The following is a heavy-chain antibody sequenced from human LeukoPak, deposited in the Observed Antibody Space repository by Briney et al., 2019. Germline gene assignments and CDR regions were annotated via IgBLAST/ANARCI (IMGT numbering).Heavy chain of an antibody. Sequence: ASVNVSCKASASTFTSYDIDWLRQATGQGMERMGLMNPNSGNTGYAQKCLGRVTMTRNTSISTAYMELSSARSEDTAVYYCARNSMVVAATPFGYWGQGTLVTVSS. V-gene: IGHV1-8*01. J-gene: IGHJ4*02. CDR1: ASTFTSYD. CDR2: MNPNSGNT. CDR3: ARNSMVVAATPFGY. D-gene: IGHD2-15*01.